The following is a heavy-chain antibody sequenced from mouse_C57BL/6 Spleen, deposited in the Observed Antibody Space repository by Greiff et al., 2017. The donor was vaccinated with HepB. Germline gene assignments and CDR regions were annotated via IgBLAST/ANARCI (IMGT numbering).Heavy chain of an antibody. CDR3: TGYGNYFWFAY. CDR1: GYTFTDYE. J-gene: IGHJ3*01. D-gene: IGHD2-1*01. Sequence: QVQLKQSGAELVRPGASVTLSCKASGYTFTDYEMHWVKQTPVHGLEWIGAIDPETGGTAYNQKFKGKAILTADKSSSTAYMELRSLTSEDSAVYYCTGYGNYFWFAYWGQGTLVTVSA. CDR2: IDPETGGT. V-gene: IGHV1-15*01.